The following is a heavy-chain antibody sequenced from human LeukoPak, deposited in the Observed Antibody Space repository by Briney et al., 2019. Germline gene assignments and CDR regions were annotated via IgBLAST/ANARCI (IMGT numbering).Heavy chain of an antibody. V-gene: IGHV4-4*07. D-gene: IGHD6-13*01. CDR1: GGSISSYY. J-gene: IGHJ3*02. CDR3: AREGIAAAGDAFDI. Sequence: SETLSLTCTVSGGSISSYYWSWIRQPAGKGLEWIGRIYTSGSANYNPSLKSRVTMSVDTSKNQFSLKLSSVTAADTAVYYCAREGIAAAGDAFDIWGQGTMVTVSP. CDR2: IYTSGSA.